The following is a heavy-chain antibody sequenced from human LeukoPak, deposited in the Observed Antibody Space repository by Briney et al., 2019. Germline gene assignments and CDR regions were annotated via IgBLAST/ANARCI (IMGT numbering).Heavy chain of an antibody. CDR3: ARLDSSGCLSV. CDR2: IYYSGST. CDR1: GGSISSYY. D-gene: IGHD6-19*01. V-gene: IGHV4-59*08. J-gene: IGHJ4*02. Sequence: PSETLSLTCTVSGGSISSYYWTWLRQPPGKGLEWIGYIYYSGSTKYNPSLKSRVTISVDTSKNQFSLKLSSVTAADTAVYYCARLDSSGCLSVWGQGTLVTVSS.